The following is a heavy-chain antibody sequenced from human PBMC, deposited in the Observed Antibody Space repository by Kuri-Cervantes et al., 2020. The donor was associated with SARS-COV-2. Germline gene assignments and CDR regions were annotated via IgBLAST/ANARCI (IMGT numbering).Heavy chain of an antibody. D-gene: IGHD1-14*01. Sequence: ASAKVSCKASGYTFTSYYMHWVRQAPGQGLEWMGIINPSGGSTSYAQKFQGRVTMTRDTSTSTVYMELSSLRSEDTAVYYCAREGRNIDYYYGMDVWGQGTTVTVSS. V-gene: IGHV1-46*01. CDR3: AREGRNIDYYYGMDV. CDR2: INPSGGST. CDR1: GYTFTSYY. J-gene: IGHJ6*02.